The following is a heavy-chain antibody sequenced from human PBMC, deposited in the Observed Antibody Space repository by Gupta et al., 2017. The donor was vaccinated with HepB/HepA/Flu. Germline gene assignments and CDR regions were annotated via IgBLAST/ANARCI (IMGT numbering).Heavy chain of an antibody. J-gene: IGHJ4*02. CDR3: AKDISGEYSSSSFDY. V-gene: IGHV3-9*01. CDR2: ISWNSGSI. D-gene: IGHD6-6*01. Sequence: EVQLVESGGGLVQPGRSLRLSCAASGFTFDDYAMHWVRQAPGKGLEWVSGISWNSGSIGYADSVKGRFTISRDNAKNSLYLQMNSLRAEDTALYYCAKDISGEYSSSSFDYWGQGTLVTVSS. CDR1: GFTFDDYA.